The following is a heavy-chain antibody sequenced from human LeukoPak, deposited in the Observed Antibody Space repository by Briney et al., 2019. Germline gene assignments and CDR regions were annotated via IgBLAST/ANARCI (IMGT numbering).Heavy chain of an antibody. CDR1: GFTFSDYY. CDR2: ISSSGSTI. D-gene: IGHD6-6*01. V-gene: IGHV3-11*01. Sequence: GGSLRLSCAASGFTFSDYYMSWIRQAPGKGPEWVSYISSSGSTIYYADSVKGRFTISRDNAKNSLYLQMNSLRAEDTAVYYCARCIAARRALNDYWGQGTLVTASS. CDR3: ARCIAARRALNDY. J-gene: IGHJ4*02.